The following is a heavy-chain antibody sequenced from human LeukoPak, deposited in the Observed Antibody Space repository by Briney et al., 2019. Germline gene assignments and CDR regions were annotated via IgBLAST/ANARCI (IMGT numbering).Heavy chain of an antibody. Sequence: GASVKVSCKVSGGTFSSYAISWVRQAPGQGLEWMGGIIPIFGTANYAQKFQGRVTITTDESTSTAYMELSSLRSEDTAVYYCARALGSPAAIWGQGTMVTVSS. CDR3: ARALGSPAAI. D-gene: IGHD6-25*01. CDR1: GGTFSSYA. V-gene: IGHV1-69*05. J-gene: IGHJ3*02. CDR2: IIPIFGTA.